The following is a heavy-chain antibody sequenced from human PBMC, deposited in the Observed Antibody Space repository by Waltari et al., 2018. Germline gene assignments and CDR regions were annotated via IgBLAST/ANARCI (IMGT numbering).Heavy chain of an antibody. CDR2: IIPIFGTP. CDR1: GGRFSNSV. J-gene: IGHJ4*02. CDR3: SRSYYYDRIGDYPSLGAFDY. Sequence: QVQLVQSGAEVKKPGSSVKVSCKASGGRFSNSVISSFRRPPGQGLEWMGGIIPIFGTPNYAQKFQGRVTIIADESTSTVYMELSSLRSEDTAVYYCSRSYYYDRIGDYPSLGAFDYWGQGTLVTVSS. V-gene: IGHV1-69*12. D-gene: IGHD3-22*01.